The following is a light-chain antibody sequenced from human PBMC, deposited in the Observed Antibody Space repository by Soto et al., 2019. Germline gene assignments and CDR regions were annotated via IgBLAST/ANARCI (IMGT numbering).Light chain of an antibody. V-gene: IGKV3-20*01. CDR1: QSVGGSY. Sequence: EIVLTQSPGTLSLSPGERATLSCRASQSVGGSYLAWFQQKPGQAPRLLIYDASTRATGVPDRFSGSGSATDFSLTINRLEPEDFAVYYCQHYGSSPWTFGQGNKGEIK. CDR2: DAS. J-gene: IGKJ1*01. CDR3: QHYGSSPWT.